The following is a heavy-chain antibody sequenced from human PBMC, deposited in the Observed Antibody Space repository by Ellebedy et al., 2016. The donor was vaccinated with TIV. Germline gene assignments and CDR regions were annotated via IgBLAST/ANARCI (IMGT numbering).Heavy chain of an antibody. J-gene: IGHJ4*02. CDR2: INPTSGSS. V-gene: IGHV1-46*01. CDR1: GYTFTRYF. Sequence: ASVKVSCKVSGYTFTRYFLYWVRQAPGQGLEWMGMINPTSGSSNYAQKFQGRVTVTRDTSTSTVYMELSSLRSEDTAVYYCARGDNYYYDSSGYYYSYWGQGTLVTVSS. D-gene: IGHD3-22*01. CDR3: ARGDNYYYDSSGYYYSY.